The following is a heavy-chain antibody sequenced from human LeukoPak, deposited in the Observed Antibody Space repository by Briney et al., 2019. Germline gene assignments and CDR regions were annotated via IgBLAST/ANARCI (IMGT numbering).Heavy chain of an antibody. Sequence: SETLSLTCTVSGGSISSYYWSWIRQPAGKGLEWIGRIYTSGSTNYNPSLKSRVTMSVDTSKNQFSLKLSSVTAADTAVYYCAREGSSVGQKIYNYYGMDVWGQGTTVTVSS. CDR3: AREGSSVGQKIYNYYGMDV. CDR1: GGSISSYY. J-gene: IGHJ6*02. V-gene: IGHV4-4*07. CDR2: IYTSGST.